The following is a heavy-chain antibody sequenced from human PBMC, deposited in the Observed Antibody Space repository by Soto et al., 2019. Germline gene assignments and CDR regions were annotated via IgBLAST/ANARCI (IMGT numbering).Heavy chain of an antibody. CDR1: GFTFSSYG. J-gene: IGHJ4*02. V-gene: IGHV3-33*01. D-gene: IGHD3-9*01. CDR3: ARVSGTLDWYLDY. CDR2: IWYDGSNK. Sequence: GGSLRLSCAASGFTFSSYGMHWVRQAPGKGLEWVAVIWYDGSNKYYADSVKGRFTISRDNSKNTLYLQMNSLRAEDTAVYYCARVSGTLDWYLDYWGQGTLVTVSS.